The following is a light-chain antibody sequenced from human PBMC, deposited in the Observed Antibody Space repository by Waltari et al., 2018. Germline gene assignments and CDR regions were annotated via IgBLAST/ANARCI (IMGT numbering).Light chain of an antibody. Sequence: DIQLTQSPSSLSASAGYSVTITCRASQGISTYLNWYQQKPGKAPKRLIYAASSLESGVPSRFSGSGSGTDFTLTISSLQPEDFATYYCLQYNSNPLTFGGGTKVEIK. CDR1: QGISTY. J-gene: IGKJ4*01. V-gene: IGKV1-17*01. CDR3: LQYNSNPLT. CDR2: AAS.